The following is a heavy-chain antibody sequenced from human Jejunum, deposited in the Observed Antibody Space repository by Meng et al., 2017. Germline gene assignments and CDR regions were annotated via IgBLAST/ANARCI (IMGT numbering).Heavy chain of an antibody. J-gene: IGHJ4*02. CDR3: ARRGGAYSTGHFPHFDD. V-gene: IGHV4-4*02. D-gene: IGHD6-19*01. CDR2: VFHTGSS. Sequence: QVQLQESGPGLVKPSGTLSLTCAVSGGSISSTNWWSWVRQPPGKGPEWIGDVFHTGSSNYSPSLRSRVTISVDKSKNQFSPNLSSVTAADTAVYFCARRGGAYSTGHFPHFDDWGQGTLVTVSS. CDR1: GGSISSTNW.